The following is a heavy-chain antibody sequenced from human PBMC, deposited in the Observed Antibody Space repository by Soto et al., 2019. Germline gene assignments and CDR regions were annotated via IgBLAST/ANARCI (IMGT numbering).Heavy chain of an antibody. Sequence: EVQLVESGGGHIQPGGSLRLSCAASGLHISNAWMNWVRQAPGKGLEWVGRIKTKGEGGPTDYPAAVKGRFIVSRDDSQNTLHLQMNSLKIEDTAVYYCTTGSVEGVWGQGTAVIFSS. CDR3: TTGSVEGV. J-gene: IGHJ6*02. D-gene: IGHD2-15*01. V-gene: IGHV3-15*07. CDR2: IKTKGEGGPT. CDR1: GLHISNAW.